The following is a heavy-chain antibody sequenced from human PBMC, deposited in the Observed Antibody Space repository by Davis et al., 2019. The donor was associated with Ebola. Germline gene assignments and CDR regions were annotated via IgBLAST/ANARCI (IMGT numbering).Heavy chain of an antibody. V-gene: IGHV4-39*01. CDR3: ARRNYYYENF. D-gene: IGHD3-22*01. Sequence: MPSETLSLTCTVSGASISRTTNYYWGWIRQSPGKGLEWIGSIYYSGSTYYSPSLRSRVTMSVDSSKNQFSLELSSVTAADTAIYYCARRNYYYENFWDQGVLVTVSS. J-gene: IGHJ4*02. CDR2: IYYSGST. CDR1: GASISRTTNYY.